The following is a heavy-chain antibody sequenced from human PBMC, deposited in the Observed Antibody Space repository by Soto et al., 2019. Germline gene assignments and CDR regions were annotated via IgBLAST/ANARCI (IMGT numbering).Heavy chain of an antibody. V-gene: IGHV1-18*01. D-gene: IGHD3-22*01. CDR3: ARDRGYYDSSGYYYPRKSFDY. Sequence: ASVKVSCKASGYTFTSYGISWVRQAPGQGLEWMGWISAYNGNTNYAQKLQGRVTMTTDTSTSTAYMELRSLRSDDTAVYYCARDRGYYDSSGYYYPRKSFDYWGQGTLVTVYS. CDR2: ISAYNGNT. CDR1: GYTFTSYG. J-gene: IGHJ4*02.